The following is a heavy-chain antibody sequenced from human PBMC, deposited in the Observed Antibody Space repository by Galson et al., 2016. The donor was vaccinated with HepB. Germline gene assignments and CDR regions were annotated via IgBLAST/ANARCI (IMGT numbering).Heavy chain of an antibody. CDR2: ISHTGST. CDR1: GGSFHSYH. D-gene: IGHD3-16*01. Sequence: ETLSLPCAVYGGSFHSYHWNWIRQPPGKGLERVGEISHTGSTNYNPYPQSRVSISIDTSKYPFSLKLNAVTAADAAVHYCARSHLGFSLRSHFKRPRIDFWGQGTLVTVSS. V-gene: IGHV4-34*01. J-gene: IGHJ4*02. CDR3: ARSHLGFSLRSHFKRPRIDF.